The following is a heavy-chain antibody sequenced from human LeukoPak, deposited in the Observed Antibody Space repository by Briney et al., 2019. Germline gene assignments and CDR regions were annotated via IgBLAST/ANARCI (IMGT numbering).Heavy chain of an antibody. CDR3: ARDLGDFWSGFLFDY. Sequence: GGSLRLSCAASGFTFSSYAMHWVRQAPGKGLEWVAVISYDGSNKYYADSVKGRSTISRDNSKNTLYLQMNSLRAEDTAVYYCARDLGDFWSGFLFDYWGQGTLVTVSS. V-gene: IGHV3-30-3*01. CDR1: GFTFSSYA. D-gene: IGHD3-3*01. CDR2: ISYDGSNK. J-gene: IGHJ4*02.